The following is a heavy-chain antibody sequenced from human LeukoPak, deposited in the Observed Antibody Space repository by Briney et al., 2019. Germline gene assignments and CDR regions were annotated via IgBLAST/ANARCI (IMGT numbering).Heavy chain of an antibody. D-gene: IGHD3-22*01. J-gene: IGHJ4*02. V-gene: IGHV4-34*01. Sequence: SETLSLTCAVYGGSFSGYYWSWIRQPPGKGLEWIGEINHSGSTNYNPSLKSRVTISVDTSKNQFSLKLSSVTAADTAVYYCARGRTYDGSGYYEMFHFDYWGQGTLVTVSS. CDR2: INHSGST. CDR3: ARGRTYDGSGYYEMFHFDY. CDR1: GGSFSGYY.